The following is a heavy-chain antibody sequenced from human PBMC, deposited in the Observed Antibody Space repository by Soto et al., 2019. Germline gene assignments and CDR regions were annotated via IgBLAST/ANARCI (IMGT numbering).Heavy chain of an antibody. Sequence: QITLKESGPTLVKPTQTLTLTCTFSGFSLSTNAVGVGWIRQPPGKALEWLALIYWNDDKRYSPSLKSRLTITKATSKNQVVLTMTNVDPVDTAPYYCAREYSSSWYGHWGQGTLVTVSS. D-gene: IGHD6-13*01. V-gene: IGHV2-5*01. J-gene: IGHJ1*01. CDR3: AREYSSSWYGH. CDR1: GFSLSTNAVG. CDR2: IYWNDDK.